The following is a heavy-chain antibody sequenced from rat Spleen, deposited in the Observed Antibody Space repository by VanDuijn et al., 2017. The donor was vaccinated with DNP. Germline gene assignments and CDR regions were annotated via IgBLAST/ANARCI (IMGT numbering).Heavy chain of an antibody. CDR3: ARRGPEGMD. J-gene: IGHJ2*01. D-gene: IGHD1-11*01. CDR1: GFTFSKYG. CDR2: ISSRVSRT. V-gene: IGHV5-29*01. Sequence: EVQLVESGGGLVQPGRSLKLSCAASGFTFSKYGMAWVRQAPKKGLEWVATISSRVSRTYYPDSVKGRFTVSRDNAKSSLYLQMNSLKSEDTATYYCARRGPEGMDWGQGVMVTVSS.